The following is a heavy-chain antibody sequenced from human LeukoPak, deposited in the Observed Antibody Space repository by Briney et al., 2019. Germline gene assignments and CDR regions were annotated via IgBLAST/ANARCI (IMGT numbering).Heavy chain of an antibody. CDR3: ARQEMATITGIDY. CDR2: IYYSGST. Sequence: SETLSLTCTVSGGSISSSSYYWGWIRQPPGKGLEWIGSIYYSGSTYYNPSLKSRVTISVDTSKNQFSLKLSSVTAADTAAYYCARQEMATITGIDYWGQGTLVTVSS. D-gene: IGHD5-24*01. CDR1: GGSISSSSYY. J-gene: IGHJ4*02. V-gene: IGHV4-39*01.